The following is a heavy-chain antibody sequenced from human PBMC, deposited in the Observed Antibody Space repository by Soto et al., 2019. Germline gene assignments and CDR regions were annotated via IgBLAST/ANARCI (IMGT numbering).Heavy chain of an antibody. V-gene: IGHV1-8*01. CDR3: ARGRGPFRFLEWLASYYMDV. CDR2: MNPNSGNT. J-gene: IGHJ6*03. Sequence: ASVKVSCKASGYGFTSYDINWVRQATGQGLEWMGWMNPNSGNTGYAQKFQGRVTMTRNTSISTAYMELSSLRSEDTAVYYCARGRGPFRFLEWLASYYMDVWGKGTTVTVSS. CDR1: GYGFTSYD. D-gene: IGHD3-3*01.